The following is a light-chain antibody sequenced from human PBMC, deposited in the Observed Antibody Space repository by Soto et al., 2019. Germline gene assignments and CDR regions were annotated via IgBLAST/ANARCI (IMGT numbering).Light chain of an antibody. J-gene: IGLJ3*02. Sequence: QSVLTQPPSVSGSPGQSGTISCTGTSSDIGNYNYVSWYQQAPGTAPKLMIFEVSNRPSGVPDRFSGSKSGNTASLTISGLQAEDEADYYCASNTGTRVFGGGTKLTVL. CDR3: ASNTGTRV. CDR2: EVS. V-gene: IGLV2-18*02. CDR1: SSDIGNYNY.